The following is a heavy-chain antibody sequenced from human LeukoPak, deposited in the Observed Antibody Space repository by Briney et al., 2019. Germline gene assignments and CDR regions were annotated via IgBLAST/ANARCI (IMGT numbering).Heavy chain of an antibody. Sequence: GGSLRLSCAASGFTFNSFAMHWVRQAPGKGLEWVAFIQSDGSEKQYGDSVKGRFTISRDNSKNTLYLLMNGLRGDDTAVYYCAREDWGLRVLDYWGQGTLVTVSS. CDR2: IQSDGSEK. J-gene: IGHJ4*02. V-gene: IGHV3-30*02. CDR1: GFTFNSFA. CDR3: AREDWGLRVLDY. D-gene: IGHD4-17*01.